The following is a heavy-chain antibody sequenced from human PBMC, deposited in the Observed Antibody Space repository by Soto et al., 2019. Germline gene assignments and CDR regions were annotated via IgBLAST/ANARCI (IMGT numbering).Heavy chain of an antibody. J-gene: IGHJ4*02. Sequence: SVKVSCKASGGTFSSYAISWVRQAPGQGLEWMGGIIPIFGTANYAQKFQGRVTITADESTSTAYMELSSLRSEDTAVYYCAREKKNSITIFGVVDQYYFDSWGQGTLVTVSS. CDR2: IIPIFGTA. CDR1: GGTFSSYA. V-gene: IGHV1-69*13. D-gene: IGHD3-3*01. CDR3: AREKKNSITIFGVVDQYYFDS.